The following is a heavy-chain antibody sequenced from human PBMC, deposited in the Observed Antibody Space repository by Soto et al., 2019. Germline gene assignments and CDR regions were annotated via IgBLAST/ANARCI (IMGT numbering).Heavy chain of an antibody. J-gene: IGHJ4*02. V-gene: IGHV3-23*01. CDR2: ISGSGGST. CDR1: GFTFSSYA. CDR3: AKVTYYDFWSGYSFDY. D-gene: IGHD3-3*01. Sequence: PGGSLRLSCAASGFTFSSYAMSWVRQAPGKGLEWVSAISGSGGSTYYADSVKGRFTISRDNSKSTLYLQMNSLRAEDTAVYYCAKVTYYDFWSGYSFDYWGQGTLVTVSS.